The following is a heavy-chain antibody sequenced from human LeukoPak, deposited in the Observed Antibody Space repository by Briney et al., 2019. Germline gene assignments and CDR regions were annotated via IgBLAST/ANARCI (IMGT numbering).Heavy chain of an antibody. CDR3: ARDRKYYYDSSGYYSHWFDY. V-gene: IGHV1-2*02. CDR1: GYTFTGYY. D-gene: IGHD3-22*01. Sequence: GASVKVSCKASGYTFTGYYMHWVRQAPGQGLEWMGWINPNSGGTNYAQKLQGRVTMTTDTSTSTAYMELRSLRSDDTAVYYCARDRKYYYDSSGYYSHWFDYWGQGTLVTVSS. J-gene: IGHJ4*02. CDR2: INPNSGGT.